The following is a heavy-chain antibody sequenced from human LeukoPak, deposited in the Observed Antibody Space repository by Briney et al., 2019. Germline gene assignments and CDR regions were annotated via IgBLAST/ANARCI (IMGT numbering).Heavy chain of an antibody. CDR1: GYSISSGYY. CDR2: IYHSGST. J-gene: IGHJ4*02. D-gene: IGHD4-17*01. Sequence: SETLSLTCTVSGYSISSGYYWGWIRQPPGKGLEWIGSIYHSGSTYYNPSLKSRVTISVDTSKNQFSLKLSSVTAADTAVYYCARGRATVTTYDYWGQGTLVTVSS. CDR3: ARGRATVTTYDY. V-gene: IGHV4-38-2*02.